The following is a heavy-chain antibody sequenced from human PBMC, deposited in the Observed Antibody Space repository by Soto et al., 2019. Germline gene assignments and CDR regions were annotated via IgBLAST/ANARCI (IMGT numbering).Heavy chain of an antibody. CDR3: AKDRVPYSDYGRYFDL. D-gene: IGHD4-17*01. J-gene: IGHJ2*01. Sequence: EVQLVESGGGLVQPGGSLRLSCAASGFTVSTYWMHWVRQDPGKGLMWVSRISPDGSTTTYADPVRGRFTISRDTAENTLYLQTNSLRVEDTAVYYCAKDRVPYSDYGRYFDLWGRGTLVTVSA. V-gene: IGHV3-74*01. CDR1: GFTVSTYW. CDR2: ISPDGSTT.